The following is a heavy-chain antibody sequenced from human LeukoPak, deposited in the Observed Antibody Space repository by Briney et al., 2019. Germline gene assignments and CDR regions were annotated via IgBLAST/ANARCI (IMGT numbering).Heavy chain of an antibody. CDR2: INAGNGNT. D-gene: IGHD3-10*01. V-gene: IGHV1-3*01. CDR3: ARDDGLWFGEWPFDP. Sequence: ASVKVSCKASGYTFTSYAMHWVRQAPGQRLEWMGWINAGNGNTKYSQKFQGRVTITRDTSASTAYMELSSLRSEDTAVYYCARDDGLWFGEWPFDPWGQGTLVTVSS. J-gene: IGHJ5*02. CDR1: GYTFTSYA.